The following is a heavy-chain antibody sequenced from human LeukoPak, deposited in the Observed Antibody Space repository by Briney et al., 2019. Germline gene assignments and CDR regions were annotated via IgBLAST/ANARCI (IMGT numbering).Heavy chain of an antibody. CDR1: GGTFISYA. Sequence: ASVKVSCKASGGTFISYAISWVRQAPGQGREWMGRIIPILGIANYAQKFQGRVTITADKSTSTAYMELSSLRSEDTAVYYCARPDTAGFLGYWGQGTLVTVSS. D-gene: IGHD5-18*01. CDR3: ARPDTAGFLGY. V-gene: IGHV1-69*04. J-gene: IGHJ4*02. CDR2: IIPILGIA.